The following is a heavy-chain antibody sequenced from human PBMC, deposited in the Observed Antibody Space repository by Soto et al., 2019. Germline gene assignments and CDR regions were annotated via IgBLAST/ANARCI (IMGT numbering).Heavy chain of an antibody. CDR2: INHSGST. J-gene: IGHJ5*02. Sequence: QVQLQQWGAGLLKPSETLSLTCAVYGGSFSGYYWSWIRQPPGKGLEWIGEINHSGSTNYNPSLKSRVTISVDTSKNQFSLKLSSVTAADTGVYYCAREYSSSYWFDPWGQGTLVTVSS. CDR1: GGSFSGYY. D-gene: IGHD6-6*01. CDR3: AREYSSSYWFDP. V-gene: IGHV4-34*01.